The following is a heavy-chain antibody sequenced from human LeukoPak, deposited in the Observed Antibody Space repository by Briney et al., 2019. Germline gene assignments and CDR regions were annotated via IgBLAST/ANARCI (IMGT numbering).Heavy chain of an antibody. D-gene: IGHD6-19*01. CDR1: GGSISSGSYY. Sequence: PSETLSLTCTVSGGSISSGSYYWSWIRQPAGKGLEWIGRIYTSGSTNYNPSLKSRVTISVDTSKNQFSLKLSSVTAADTAVYYCARQGWAGIYNWFDPWGQGTLVTVSS. CDR2: IYTSGST. CDR3: ARQGWAGIYNWFDP. J-gene: IGHJ5*02. V-gene: IGHV4-61*02.